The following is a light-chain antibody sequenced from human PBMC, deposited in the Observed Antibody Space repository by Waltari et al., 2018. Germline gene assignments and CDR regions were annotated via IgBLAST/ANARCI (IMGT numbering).Light chain of an antibody. CDR2: VNRDGSH. CDR3: QTGGHGTWV. J-gene: IGLJ3*02. CDR1: SWHSSNV. Sequence: QLVLTQSPSASASLGASVKLTCTLSSWHSSNVIAWHQPPPETGPRYLMKVNRDGSHSKGDELPDRFSGSSAGAERYLTTASLQSEDEADYYCQTGGHGTWVFGGGTKLTVL. V-gene: IGLV4-69*01.